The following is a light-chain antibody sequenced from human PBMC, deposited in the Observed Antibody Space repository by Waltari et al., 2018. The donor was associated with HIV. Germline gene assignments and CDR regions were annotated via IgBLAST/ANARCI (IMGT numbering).Light chain of an antibody. V-gene: IGLV2-14*03. CDR3: ASHSTYTLLYV. J-gene: IGLJ1*01. Sequence: QSALPQPASVSGSLDPSITISSSGLTLDLGLFHFASCYHKHTDTVPRVIIYDVNNRPSGVSSRFSGSKSGATASLTISGLQAEDEAVYYCASHSTYTLLYVFGSGTELTVL. CDR1: TLDLGLFHF. CDR2: DVN.